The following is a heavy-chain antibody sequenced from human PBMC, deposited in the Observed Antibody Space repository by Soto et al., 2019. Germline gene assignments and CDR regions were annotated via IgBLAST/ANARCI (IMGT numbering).Heavy chain of an antibody. V-gene: IGHV1-69*08. D-gene: IGHD2-21*02. J-gene: IGHJ4*02. CDR1: GGTFSSYT. CDR2: IIPILGIA. Sequence: QVQLVQSGAEVKKPGSSVKVSCKASGGTFSSYTISWVRQAPGQGLEWMGRIIPILGIANYAQKFQGRVTITADKSTSTAYMDLSSLRSEATAVYYCAREQYGGDPMIWGQGTLVTVSS. CDR3: AREQYGGDPMI.